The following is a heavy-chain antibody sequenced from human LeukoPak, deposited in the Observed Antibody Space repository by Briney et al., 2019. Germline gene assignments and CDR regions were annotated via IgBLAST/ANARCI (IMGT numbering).Heavy chain of an antibody. D-gene: IGHD3-3*01. V-gene: IGHV4-39*07. CDR2: IYYSGST. CDR1: GGSISSSSYY. CDR3: ARERFLEWLFKGREGYMDV. J-gene: IGHJ6*03. Sequence: PSETLSLTCTVSGGSISSSSYYWGWIRQPPGKGLEWIGSIYYSGSTHYNPSLKSRVTVSVDTSKNQFSLKLSSVTAADTAVYYCARERFLEWLFKGREGYMDVWGKGTTVTVSS.